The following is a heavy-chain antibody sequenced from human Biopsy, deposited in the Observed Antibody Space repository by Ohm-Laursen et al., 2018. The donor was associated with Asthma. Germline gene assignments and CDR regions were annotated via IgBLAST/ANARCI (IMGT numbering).Heavy chain of an antibody. Sequence: SVRVSCNSLGGTFNTYVIGWVRQAPGQGLEWMGGINSVFGTTTYPQKFQDRVTITADDSTSTVYMELSSLRSEDTAVYYCARKAGSCISRTCYSLDFWGQGTLVTVSS. J-gene: IGHJ4*02. CDR1: GGTFNTYV. CDR3: ARKAGSCISRTCYSLDF. V-gene: IGHV1-69*13. D-gene: IGHD2-2*01. CDR2: INSVFGTT.